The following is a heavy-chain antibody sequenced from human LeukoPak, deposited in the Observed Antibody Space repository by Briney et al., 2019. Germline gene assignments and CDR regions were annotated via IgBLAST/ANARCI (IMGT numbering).Heavy chain of an antibody. CDR2: MNRSGSN. CDR3: ARARQDVTMIVLVMTAVSYYLDV. Sequence: SETLSLTCAVYGGSFSGYYWTWIRQTPEKGREWVGEMNRSGSNSYTPSLTTPATISVDTSQSHFSLKFSSVPAADTAVYYCARARQDVTMIVLVMTAVSYYLDVWGKGTTVTVS. J-gene: IGHJ6*03. D-gene: IGHD3-22*01. CDR1: GGSFSGYY. V-gene: IGHV4-34*01.